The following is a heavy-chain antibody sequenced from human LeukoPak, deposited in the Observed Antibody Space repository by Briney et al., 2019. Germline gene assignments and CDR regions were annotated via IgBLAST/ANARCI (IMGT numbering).Heavy chain of an antibody. V-gene: IGHV3-20*04. CDR3: ARGLEVVPAAMAD. CDR2: INWTGGST. D-gene: IGHD2-2*01. Sequence: GGSLGLSCAVSGFTFDDYGMSYVRHPPGKGLEWGSGINWTGGSTGSADSVKGRFTISRDNAKNSLYLQMTRLRAEDTAVYYCARGLEVVPAAMADWGQGTLVTVSS. J-gene: IGHJ4*02. CDR1: GFTFDDYG.